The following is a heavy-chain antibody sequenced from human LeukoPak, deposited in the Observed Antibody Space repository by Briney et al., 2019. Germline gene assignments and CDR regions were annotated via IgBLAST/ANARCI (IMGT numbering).Heavy chain of an antibody. J-gene: IGHJ4*02. V-gene: IGHV1-2*02. CDR3: ARDSPEYDSSGYYSSTIFDY. Sequence: ASVKVSCKASGYTFTGYYMHWVRQAPGQGLEWMGWINPNSGGTNYAQKFQGRVTMTRDTSISTAYMELGRLRSDDTAVYYCARDSPEYDSSGYYSSTIFDYWGQGTLVTVSS. CDR1: GYTFTGYY. CDR2: INPNSGGT. D-gene: IGHD3-22*01.